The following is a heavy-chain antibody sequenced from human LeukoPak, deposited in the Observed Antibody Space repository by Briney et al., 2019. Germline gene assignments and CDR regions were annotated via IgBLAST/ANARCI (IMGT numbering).Heavy chain of an antibody. CDR2: IYHSGST. CDR1: GYSISSGYY. CDR3: ARVGGGYYYGSGPEDY. Sequence: SETLSLTCTVSGYSISSGYYWGWIRQPPGKGLEWIGSIYHSGSTYYNPSLKSRVTISVDTSKNQFSLKLSSVTAADTAVYYCARVGGGYYYGSGPEDYWGQGTLVTVSS. J-gene: IGHJ4*02. V-gene: IGHV4-38-2*02. D-gene: IGHD3-10*01.